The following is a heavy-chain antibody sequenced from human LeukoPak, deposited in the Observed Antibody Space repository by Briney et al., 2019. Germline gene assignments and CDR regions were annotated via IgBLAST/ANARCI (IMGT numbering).Heavy chain of an antibody. D-gene: IGHD3-10*01. J-gene: IGHJ4*02. CDR3: ARARLLRGASPPFDY. CDR2: IYTSGGT. CDR1: SGSISSYY. Sequence: SETLSLTCTVSSGSISSYYWSWIRQPAGKGLEWIGRIYTSGGTNYNPSLKSRVTMSLDTSKTQFSLNLNSVTAADTAVYFCARARLLRGASPPFDYWGQGTLVTVSS. V-gene: IGHV4-4*07.